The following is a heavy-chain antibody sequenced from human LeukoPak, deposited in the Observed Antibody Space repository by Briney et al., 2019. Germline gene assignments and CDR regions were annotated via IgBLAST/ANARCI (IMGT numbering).Heavy chain of an antibody. CDR2: INPNSGGT. V-gene: IGHV1-2*02. J-gene: IGHJ4*02. CDR3: ARPVDTSGYYPN. Sequence: APVKVSCKASGYTFTGYYIYWMRQAPGQGLEWMGWINPNSGGTNYAQKFQGRVTMTRDTSISTAYMELTRLRSDDTAVYYCARPVDTSGYYPNWGQGTLVTVSS. D-gene: IGHD3-22*01. CDR1: GYTFTGYY.